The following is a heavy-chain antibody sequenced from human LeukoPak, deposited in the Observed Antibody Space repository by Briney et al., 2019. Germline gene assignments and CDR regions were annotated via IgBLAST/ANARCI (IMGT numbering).Heavy chain of an antibody. V-gene: IGHV1-69*06. CDR1: GGTFSSYA. D-gene: IGHD3-9*01. J-gene: IGHJ6*04. CDR2: IIPIFGTA. CDR3: ASSRGLRYFDWLLYGGSHYGMDV. Sequence: ASVKVSCKASGGTFSSYAISCVRQAPGQGLEWMGGIIPIFGTANYAQKFQGRVTITADKSTSTAYMELSSLRSEYTAVYYCASSRGLRYFDWLLYGGSHYGMDVWGKGTTVTVYS.